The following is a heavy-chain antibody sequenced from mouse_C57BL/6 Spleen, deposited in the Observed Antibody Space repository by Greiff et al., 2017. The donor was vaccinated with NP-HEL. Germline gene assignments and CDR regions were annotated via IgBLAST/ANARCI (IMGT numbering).Heavy chain of an antibody. Sequence: EVKLMESGGDLVKPGGSLKLSCAASGFTFSSYGMSWVRQTPDKRLEWVATISSGGSYTYYPDSVKGRFPISRDNAKNTLYLQMSSLKSEDTAMYYCARQGGMVTTGFDYWGQGTTLTVSS. CDR2: ISSGGSYT. J-gene: IGHJ2*01. CDR1: GFTFSSYG. V-gene: IGHV5-6*01. D-gene: IGHD2-2*01. CDR3: ARQGGMVTTGFDY.